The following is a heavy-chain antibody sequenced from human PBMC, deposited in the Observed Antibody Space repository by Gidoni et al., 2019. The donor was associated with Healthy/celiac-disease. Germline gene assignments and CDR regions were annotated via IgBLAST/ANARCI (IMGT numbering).Heavy chain of an antibody. Sequence: QVQLQESGPGLVKPSQTLSLTCTVSGGSISSGSYYWSWIRQPAGKGLEWIGRIYTSGSTNYNPSLKSRVTISVDTSKNQFSLKLSSVTAADTAVYYCARDTLTMVRGVIDYYFDYWGQGTLVTVSS. D-gene: IGHD3-10*01. CDR1: GGSISSGSYY. CDR2: IYTSGST. CDR3: ARDTLTMVRGVIDYYFDY. J-gene: IGHJ4*02. V-gene: IGHV4-61*02.